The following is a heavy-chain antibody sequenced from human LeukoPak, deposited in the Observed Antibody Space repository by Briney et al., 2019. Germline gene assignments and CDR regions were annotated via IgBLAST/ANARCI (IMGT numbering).Heavy chain of an antibody. CDR2: IIPILGIA. V-gene: IGHV1-69*04. CDR1: GGTFSSYA. J-gene: IGHJ1*01. D-gene: IGHD2-15*01. Sequence: GASVKVSCEASGGTFSSYAIRWVRQAPGQGLEWMGRIIPILGIANYAQKFQGRVTITADKSTSTAYMELSSLRSEDTAVYYCARAGSDIVVVVAATPPAEYFQHWGQGTLVTVSS. CDR3: ARAGSDIVVVVAATPPAEYFQH.